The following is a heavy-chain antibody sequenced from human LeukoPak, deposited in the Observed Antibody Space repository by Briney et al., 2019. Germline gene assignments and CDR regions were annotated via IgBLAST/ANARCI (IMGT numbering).Heavy chain of an antibody. V-gene: IGHV4-59*11. CDR2: IYYSGST. Sequence: SETLSLTCTVSGGSISSHYWSWIRQPPGKGLEWIGYIYYSGSTNYNPSLKSRVTISVDTSKNQFSLKPSSVTAADTAVYYCARGRGTSGFDPWGQGTLVTVSS. CDR3: ARGRGTSGFDP. D-gene: IGHD2-2*01. CDR1: GGSISSHY. J-gene: IGHJ5*02.